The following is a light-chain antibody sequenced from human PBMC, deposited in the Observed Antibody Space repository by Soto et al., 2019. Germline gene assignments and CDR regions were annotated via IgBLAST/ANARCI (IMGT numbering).Light chain of an antibody. Sequence: QSALTQPPSASGSPGQSVTISCTGTSSDVGGYNYVSWYQQYPGKVPKLMVYEVNKRPSGVPDRFSGSKSGNTASLTVSGLXXXDEADYYCTSYAGGNNVFGTGTKVTVL. J-gene: IGLJ1*01. V-gene: IGLV2-8*01. CDR3: TSYAGGNNV. CDR1: SSDVGGYNY. CDR2: EVN.